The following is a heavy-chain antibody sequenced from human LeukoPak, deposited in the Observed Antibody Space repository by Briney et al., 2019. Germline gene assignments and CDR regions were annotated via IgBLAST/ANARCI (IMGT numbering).Heavy chain of an antibody. V-gene: IGHV4-61*01. CDR3: ARDRGSYNYYFDY. J-gene: IGHJ4*02. CDR1: GGSVSSGSYY. CDR2: IYYSGST. D-gene: IGHD1-26*01. Sequence: SETLSLTCTVSGGSVSSGSYYWSWIRQPPGKGLEWIGYIYYSGSTNYNPSLKSRVTISVDTSKNQFSLKLSSVTAADTAVYHCARDRGSYNYYFDYWGQGTLVTVSS.